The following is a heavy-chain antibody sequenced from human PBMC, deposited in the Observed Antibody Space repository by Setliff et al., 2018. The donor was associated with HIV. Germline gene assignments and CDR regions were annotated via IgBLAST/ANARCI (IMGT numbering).Heavy chain of an antibody. CDR2: INPNNGGT. V-gene: IGHV1-2*02. CDR3: ARDYYDSSGYIFFPGLPDY. J-gene: IGHJ4*02. CDR1: GYTFTSYG. D-gene: IGHD3-22*01. Sequence: ASVKVSCKASGYTFTSYGITWVRQAPGQGLEWMGWINPNNGGTNYAQKFQGGVTMTRDTSISTAYMELSRLRSDDTAVYYCARDYYDSSGYIFFPGLPDYWGQGTLVTVSS.